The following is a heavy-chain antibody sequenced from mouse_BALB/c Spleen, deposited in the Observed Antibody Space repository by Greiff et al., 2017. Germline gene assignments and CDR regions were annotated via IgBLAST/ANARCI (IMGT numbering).Heavy chain of an antibody. CDR1: GYSITSDYA. D-gene: IGHD2-1*01. CDR2: ISYSGST. Sequence: VQLKESGPGLVKPSQSLSLTCTVTGYSITSDYAWNWIRQFPGNKLEWMGYISYSGSTSYNPSLKSRISITRDTSKNQFFLQLNSVTTEDTATYYCARPRGNSAWFAYWGQGTLVTVSA. J-gene: IGHJ3*01. CDR3: ARPRGNSAWFAY. V-gene: IGHV3-2*02.